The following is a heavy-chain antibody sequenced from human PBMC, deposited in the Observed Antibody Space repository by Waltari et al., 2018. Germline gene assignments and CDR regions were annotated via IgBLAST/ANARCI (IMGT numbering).Heavy chain of an antibody. CDR3: TRDWRHMAFDY. J-gene: IGHJ4*02. V-gene: IGHV3-74*01. D-gene: IGHD1-1*01. Sequence: EIHLLESGGGLVQPGGSLRLSGTGSGFSISHFWMHWGRLTPGKGLLGVARIDGDGTTTTYADSVKGRFTISRDNAKNTVYLDMSSLRVEDTAVYFCTRDWRHMAFDYWGQGTRVTVSS. CDR1: GFSISHFW. CDR2: IDGDGTTT.